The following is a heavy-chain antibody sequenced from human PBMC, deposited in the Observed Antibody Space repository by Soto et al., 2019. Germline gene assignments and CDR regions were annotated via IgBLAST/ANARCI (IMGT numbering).Heavy chain of an antibody. J-gene: IGHJ4*01. CDR3: ARHLVGSTRGNFDY. D-gene: IGHD2-2*01. CDR1: GYSFTSYW. Sequence: GESLKISCKTSGYSFTSYWIGWVRQMPGKGMEWMGNIYPYDSDTRYSPSFQGQVTISADTSITTAYLQWSGLRASDTAMYFLARHLVGSTRGNFDYWGQGTLVTVSS. V-gene: IGHV5-51*01. CDR2: IYPYDSDT.